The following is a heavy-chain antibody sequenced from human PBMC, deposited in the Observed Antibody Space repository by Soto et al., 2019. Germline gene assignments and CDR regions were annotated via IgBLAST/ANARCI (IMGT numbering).Heavy chain of an antibody. V-gene: IGHV1-3*01. CDR3: AREECSGGSCWDYYYYGMDV. CDR1: GYTFTSYA. Sequence: ASVKVSCKASGYTFTSYAMHWVRQAPGQRLEWMGWINAGNGNTKYSQKFQGRATITRDTSASTAYMELSSLRSEDTAVYYCAREECSGGSCWDYYYYGMDVWGQGTTVTVSS. D-gene: IGHD2-15*01. J-gene: IGHJ6*02. CDR2: INAGNGNT.